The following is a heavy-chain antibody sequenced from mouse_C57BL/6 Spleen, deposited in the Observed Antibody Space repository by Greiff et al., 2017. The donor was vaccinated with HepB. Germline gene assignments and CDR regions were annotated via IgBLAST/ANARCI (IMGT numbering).Heavy chain of an antibody. CDR2: IYPGDGDT. V-gene: IGHV1-82*01. D-gene: IGHD2-1*01. CDR1: GYAFSSSW. CDR3: APLYYGNLDY. Sequence: QVQLQQSGPELVKPGASVKISCKASGYAFSSSWMNWVKQRPGKGLEWIGRIYPGDGDTNYNGKFKGKATLTADKSSSTAYMQLSSLTSEDSAVYFCAPLYYGNLDYWGQGTTLTVSS. J-gene: IGHJ2*01.